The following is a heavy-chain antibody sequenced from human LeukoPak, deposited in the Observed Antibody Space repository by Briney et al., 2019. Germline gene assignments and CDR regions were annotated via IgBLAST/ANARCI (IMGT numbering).Heavy chain of an antibody. J-gene: IGHJ4*02. D-gene: IGHD6-13*01. CDR2: IYHSGNT. CDR3: ARLAGPYSTSRAKYYFDY. Sequence: PSETLSLTCAVSGYSISSGYYWGWIRPPPEKGLEWIGIIYHSGNTYFNPSLKSRVTISGDTSNSQFSLKLSSVTAADTAVYYCARLAGPYSTSRAKYYFDYWGQGTLVTVSS. V-gene: IGHV4-38-2*01. CDR1: GYSISSGYY.